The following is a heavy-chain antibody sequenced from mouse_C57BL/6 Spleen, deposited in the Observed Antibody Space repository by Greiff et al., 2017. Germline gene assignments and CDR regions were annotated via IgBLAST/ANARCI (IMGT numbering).Heavy chain of an antibody. V-gene: IGHV1-61*01. D-gene: IGHD2-4*01. Sequence: QVQLKQPGAELVRPGSSVKLSCKASGYTFTSYWMDWVKQRPGQGLEWIGNIYPSDSETHYNQKFKDKATLTVDKSSSTAYMQLSSLTSEDSAVYYCARRGAYYDYGYYAMDYWGQGTSVTVSS. CDR3: ARRGAYYDYGYYAMDY. CDR2: IYPSDSET. J-gene: IGHJ4*01. CDR1: GYTFTSYW.